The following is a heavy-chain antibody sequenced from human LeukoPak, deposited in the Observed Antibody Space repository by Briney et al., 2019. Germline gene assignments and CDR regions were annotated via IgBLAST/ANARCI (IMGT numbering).Heavy chain of an antibody. CDR3: ARVAYGDYVVG. CDR2: LYYSGST. V-gene: IGHV4-59*13. J-gene: IGHJ4*02. CDR1: GGSIRSYC. Sequence: PSETLSLTCTVSGGSIRSYCWSWLRQPPGKGLEWIEYLYYSGSTTYHHTLKRRVAISVDTSKNQFSLKLSSVTAADTAVYSCARVAYGDYVVGWGQGTLVTVSS. D-gene: IGHD4-17*01.